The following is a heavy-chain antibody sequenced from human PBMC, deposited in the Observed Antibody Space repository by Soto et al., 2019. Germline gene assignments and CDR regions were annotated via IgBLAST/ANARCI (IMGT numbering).Heavy chain of an antibody. CDR3: AKALYYYDSSPLDH. J-gene: IGHJ4*02. CDR1: GFDFEDFA. CDR2: INSDGTDS. Sequence: SLRLSCAAAGFDFEDFAMHWVRQAPGKGLEWVSLINSDGTDSYYIDSVRGRFTISRDNGKNSLYLQMDRLRPEDTAFYFCAKALYYYDSSPLDHWGQGTLVTVSS. D-gene: IGHD3-22*01. V-gene: IGHV3-43D*04.